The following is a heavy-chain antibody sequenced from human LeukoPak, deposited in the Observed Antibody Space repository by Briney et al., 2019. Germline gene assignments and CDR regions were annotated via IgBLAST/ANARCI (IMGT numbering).Heavy chain of an antibody. J-gene: IGHJ3*02. Sequence: GRSLRLSCAASGFTFDDYAMHWVRQAPGKGLEWVLGISWNSGSIGYADSVKGRFTISRDNAKNSLYLQMNSLRAEDTALYYCAKDIIKAGRTQYYDILTGRDAFDIWGQGTMVTVSS. V-gene: IGHV3-9*01. CDR2: ISWNSGSI. D-gene: IGHD3-9*01. CDR3: AKDIIKAGRTQYYDILTGRDAFDI. CDR1: GFTFDDYA.